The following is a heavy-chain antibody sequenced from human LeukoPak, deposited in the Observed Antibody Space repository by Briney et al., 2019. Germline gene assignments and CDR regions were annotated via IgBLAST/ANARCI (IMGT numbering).Heavy chain of an antibody. V-gene: IGHV3-11*01. CDR2: ISSSGSTI. CDR1: GFTFSDYY. CDR3: ARDLGYYYYYGMDV. J-gene: IGHJ6*02. Sequence: GGSLRLSCAASGFTFSDYYMSWIHQAPGKGLEWVSYISSSGSTIYYADSVKGRFTISRDNAKNSLYLQMNSLRAEDTAVYYCARDLGYYYYYGMDVWGQGTTVTVSS.